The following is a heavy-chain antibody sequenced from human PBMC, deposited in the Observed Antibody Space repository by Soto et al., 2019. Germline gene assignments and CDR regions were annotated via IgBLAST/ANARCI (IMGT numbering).Heavy chain of an antibody. D-gene: IGHD1-20*01. Sequence: EVQLVESGVGLVKPGGSLRLSCAASGFTFSSYSMNWVHQAPGNGLELVSSISSSSSYIYYADSVKGRFTISRDNAQNSLYLQMNSLRAEDTAVYYCARALDNWYGMAGWGQGTTVTVSS. J-gene: IGHJ6*02. CDR1: GFTFSSYS. V-gene: IGHV3-21*01. CDR3: ARALDNWYGMAG. CDR2: ISSSSSYI.